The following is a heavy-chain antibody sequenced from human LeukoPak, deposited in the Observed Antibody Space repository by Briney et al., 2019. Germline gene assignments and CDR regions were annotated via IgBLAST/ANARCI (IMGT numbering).Heavy chain of an antibody. D-gene: IGHD1-26*01. CDR1: GFTFDDYA. J-gene: IGHJ6*02. Sequence: PGGSLRLSCAASGFTFDDYAMHWVRQAPGKGLEWVSGISWNSGTIGYADSVKGRFTISRDNAKNSLYLQMNSLRAEDTALYYCAKDISASNYYGMDVWGQGTTVTVSS. V-gene: IGHV3-9*01. CDR3: AKDISASNYYGMDV. CDR2: ISWNSGTI.